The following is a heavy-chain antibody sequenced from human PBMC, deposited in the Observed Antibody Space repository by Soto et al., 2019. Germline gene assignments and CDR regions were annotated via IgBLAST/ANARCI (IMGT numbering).Heavy chain of an antibody. CDR2: ISAYNGNT. CDR3: AREASGWYSGYFDY. V-gene: IGHV1-18*04. Sequence: GASVEVSCKASGYTFTSYGISWVRQAPGQGLEWMGWISAYNGNTNYAQKLQGRVTMTTDTSTSTAYMELRSLRSDDTAVYYCAREASGWYSGYFDYWGQGTLVTVSS. CDR1: GYTFTSYG. D-gene: IGHD6-19*01. J-gene: IGHJ4*02.